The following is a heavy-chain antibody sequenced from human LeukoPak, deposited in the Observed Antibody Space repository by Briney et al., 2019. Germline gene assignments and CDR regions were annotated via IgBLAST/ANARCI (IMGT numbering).Heavy chain of an antibody. J-gene: IGHJ4*02. CDR2: IYSSGST. CDR1: GGSISTYY. V-gene: IGHV4-4*07. D-gene: IGHD3-10*01. Sequence: PSETLSLTCTACGGSISTYYWTWIRQPAGKELESIGRIYSSGSTNHRPSLKTRVTMSVDTSKNQFSLKLSSVTAADTAVYYCARGFQSAADFDYWGQGTLVTVSS. CDR3: ARGFQSAADFDY.